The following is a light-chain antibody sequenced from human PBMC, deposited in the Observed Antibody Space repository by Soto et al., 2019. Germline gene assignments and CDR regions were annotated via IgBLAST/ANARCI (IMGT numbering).Light chain of an antibody. CDR3: AAWDDSLSGWV. CDR1: RSNIGGNT. V-gene: IGLV1-44*01. CDR2: SND. Sequence: QSVLTQPPSASGTPGQRVTISCSGSRSNIGGNTVNWFQQLPGTAPKLLMYSNDQRPSGVPDRFSGSKSGSSASLAISGLQSEDEADYYCAAWDDSLSGWVFGGGTKLTVL. J-gene: IGLJ3*02.